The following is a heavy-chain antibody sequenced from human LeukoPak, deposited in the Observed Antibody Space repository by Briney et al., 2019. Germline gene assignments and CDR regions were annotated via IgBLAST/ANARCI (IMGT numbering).Heavy chain of an antibody. J-gene: IGHJ4*02. CDR2: IYSGGST. V-gene: IGHV3-66*01. D-gene: IGHD2-15*01. Sequence: GGSLRLSCAASGFSVSSNDMSWVRQAPGKGLEWVSVIYSGGSTYYADSVKGRFTISRDNSKNTLFLQMNSLRAEDTAVYYCAREGYCSGGSCYSDYWGQGTLVTVSS. CDR1: GFSVSSND. CDR3: AREGYCSGGSCYSDY.